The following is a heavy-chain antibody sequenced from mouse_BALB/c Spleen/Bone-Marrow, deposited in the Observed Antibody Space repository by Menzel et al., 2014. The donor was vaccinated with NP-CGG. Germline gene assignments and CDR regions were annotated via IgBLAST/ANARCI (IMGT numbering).Heavy chain of an antibody. CDR2: INNNGGST. Sequence: DVMLVESGGGLVQPGGSLKLSCVASGFTFSSYGMSWVRQTPDKRLELVATINNNGGSTYYPDSVKGQFTISRDNAKNTLYLQMSSLKSEDPAMYYCARVYGWYFDVLGAGTTVTVSS. D-gene: IGHD1-1*01. J-gene: IGHJ1*01. CDR1: GFTFSSYG. CDR3: ARVYGWYFDV. V-gene: IGHV5-6-3*01.